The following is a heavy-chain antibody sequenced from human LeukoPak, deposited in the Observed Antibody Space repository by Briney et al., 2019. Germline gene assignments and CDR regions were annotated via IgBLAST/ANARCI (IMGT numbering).Heavy chain of an antibody. Sequence: TGGSLRLSCAASGFGFNNAWMIWVRQTPGKGLEWVGRIKSNLDDGTADYATPVKGRFIISRDDSKNTLYLQMSSLKIKDTAVYYCSTDFSHFDFSSGYYSYWGQGTLVTV. CDR1: GFGFNNAW. J-gene: IGHJ4*02. V-gene: IGHV3-15*01. CDR3: STDFSHFDFSSGYYSY. D-gene: IGHD3-3*01. CDR2: IKSNLDDGTA.